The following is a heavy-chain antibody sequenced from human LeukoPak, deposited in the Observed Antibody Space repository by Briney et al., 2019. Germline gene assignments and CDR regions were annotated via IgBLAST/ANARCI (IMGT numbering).Heavy chain of an antibody. V-gene: IGHV3-48*01. CDR1: GFTFSSYS. CDR2: ISSSSSTI. CDR3: ARGKNY. Sequence: PGGSLRLSCAASGFTFSSYSMNWVRQAPGKGLEWVSYISSSSSTIYYADSVKGRFTISRDNAKNSLYLQMNSLRAEDTAVYCCARGKNYWGQGTLVTVSS. J-gene: IGHJ4*02.